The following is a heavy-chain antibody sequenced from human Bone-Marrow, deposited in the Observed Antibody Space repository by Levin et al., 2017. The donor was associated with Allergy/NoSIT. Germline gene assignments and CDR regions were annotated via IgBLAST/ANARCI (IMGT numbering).Heavy chain of an antibody. CDR3: AKDGPVLEWFAAEFYGMDV. J-gene: IGHJ6*02. V-gene: IGHV3-30*18. CDR2: ISYDGSNK. D-gene: IGHD3-3*01. CDR1: GFTFSSYG. Sequence: GESLKISCAASGFTFSSYGMHWVRQAPGKGLEWVAVISYDGSNKYYADSVKGRFTISRDNSKNTLYLQMNSLRAEDTAVYYCAKDGPVLEWFAAEFYGMDVWGQGTTVTVSS.